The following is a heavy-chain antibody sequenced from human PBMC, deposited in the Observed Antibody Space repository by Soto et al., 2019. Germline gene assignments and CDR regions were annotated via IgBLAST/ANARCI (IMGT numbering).Heavy chain of an antibody. CDR1: GGSISGYY. V-gene: IGHV4-4*07. CDR2: IYSDGTT. D-gene: IGHD2-8*01. Sequence: LSLTCTVSGGSISGYYWSWVRQPAGKGLEWVGRIYSDGTTNYSPSLKSRVTMSLDTSKDQFSLHLNSVTAADTAVYYCSRVGCTNSKCYTRGMDVWGQGTTVTVSS. CDR3: SRVGCTNSKCYTRGMDV. J-gene: IGHJ6*02.